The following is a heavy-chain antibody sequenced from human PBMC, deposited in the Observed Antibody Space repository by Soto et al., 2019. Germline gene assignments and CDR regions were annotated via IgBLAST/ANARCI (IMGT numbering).Heavy chain of an antibody. CDR3: AKGGAIAVAGSRKHAFDI. CDR2: ISYDGSNK. Sequence: PGGSLRLSCAASGFTFSSYGMHWVRQAPGKGLEWVAVISYDGSNKYYADSVKGRFTISRDNSKNTLYLEMNSLRAEDTAVYYCAKGGAIAVAGSRKHAFDIWGQGTMVTFSS. D-gene: IGHD6-19*01. J-gene: IGHJ3*02. V-gene: IGHV3-30*18. CDR1: GFTFSSYG.